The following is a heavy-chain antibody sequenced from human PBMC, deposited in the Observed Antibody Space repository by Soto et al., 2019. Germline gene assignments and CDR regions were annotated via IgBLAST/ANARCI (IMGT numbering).Heavy chain of an antibody. CDR1: GGTFSSYA. CDR2: IIPIFGTA. Sequence: QVQLVQSGAEVKKPGSSVKVSCKASGGTFSSYAISWVRQAPGQGLEWMGGIIPIFGTADYAQKFQGRVTITADESTSTAYMELSSLRSEATAVYYWARHVPAAGYYYGMDVWGQGTTVTVSS. J-gene: IGHJ6*02. V-gene: IGHV1-69*12. D-gene: IGHD2-2*01. CDR3: ARHVPAAGYYYGMDV.